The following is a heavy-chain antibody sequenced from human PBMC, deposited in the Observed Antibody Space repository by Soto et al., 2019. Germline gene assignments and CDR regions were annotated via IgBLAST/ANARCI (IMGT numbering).Heavy chain of an antibody. CDR3: ARQRDY. CDR2: INHSGSA. CDR1: GGSFSGYY. Sequence: QVQLQQWGAGLLRPSETLSLTSAVYGGSFSGYYWTWIRQPPGKGLEWIGEINHSGSANYNPSLKSRVTISVDTSKNQFSLNLSSVTAADTALYYCARQRDYWGQGTLVTVSS. V-gene: IGHV4-34*01. J-gene: IGHJ4*02.